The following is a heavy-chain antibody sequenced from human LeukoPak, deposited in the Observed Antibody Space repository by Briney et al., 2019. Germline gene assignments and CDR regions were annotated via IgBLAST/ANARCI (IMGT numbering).Heavy chain of an antibody. CDR2: INHSGST. V-gene: IGHV4-34*01. CDR3: ARGQKRGYCSSTSCYARYYFDY. D-gene: IGHD2-2*01. J-gene: IGHJ4*02. Sequence: SETLSLTCAVYGGSFSGYYWSWIRQPPGKGLEWIGEINHSGSTNYNPSLKSRVTISVDTSKNQFSLKLSSVTAADTAVYYSARGQKRGYCSSTSCYARYYFDYWGQGTLVTVSS. CDR1: GGSFSGYY.